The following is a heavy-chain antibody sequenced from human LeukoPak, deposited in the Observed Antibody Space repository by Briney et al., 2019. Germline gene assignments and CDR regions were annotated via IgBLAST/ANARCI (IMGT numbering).Heavy chain of an antibody. CDR2: INHSGST. Sequence: SETLSLTCAVYGGSFSGYYWSWIRQPPGKGLEWIGEINHSGSTNYNPSLKSRVTISVDTSKNQFSLKLSSVTAADTAVYYCASDGITMVRGVIIKSPYFDYWGQGTLVTVSS. D-gene: IGHD3-10*01. V-gene: IGHV4-34*01. J-gene: IGHJ4*02. CDR1: GGSFSGYY. CDR3: ASDGITMVRGVIIKSPYFDY.